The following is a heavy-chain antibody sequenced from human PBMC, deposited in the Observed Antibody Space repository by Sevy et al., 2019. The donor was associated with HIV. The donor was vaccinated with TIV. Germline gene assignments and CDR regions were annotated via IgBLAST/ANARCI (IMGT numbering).Heavy chain of an antibody. Sequence: GGSLRLSCAASGFTFSSYWMHWVRQAPGKGLVWVSRINSDGSSTKYADSVKGRFTISRDNAKNTLYLHMNSLRAEDTAVHYCARGGTYDFWSGYYNPKGVYYYYGMDVWGQGTTVTVSS. CDR3: ARGGTYDFWSGYYNPKGVYYYYGMDV. CDR1: GFTFSSYW. V-gene: IGHV3-74*03. CDR2: INSDGSST. J-gene: IGHJ6*02. D-gene: IGHD3-3*01.